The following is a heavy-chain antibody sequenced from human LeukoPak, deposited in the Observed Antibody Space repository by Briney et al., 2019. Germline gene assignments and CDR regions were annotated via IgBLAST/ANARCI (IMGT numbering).Heavy chain of an antibody. CDR1: GFTFSDYY. V-gene: IGHV3-11*01. CDR2: ISSSGSTI. J-gene: IGHJ5*02. D-gene: IGHD6-19*01. Sequence: GGSLRLSCAASGFTFSDYYMSWIRQAPGKGLEWVSYISSSGSTIYYADSVKGRFTISRDNAKNSLYLQMNSLRAEDTAVYYCARDLPVAGRSWFDPWGQGTLVTVSS. CDR3: ARDLPVAGRSWFDP.